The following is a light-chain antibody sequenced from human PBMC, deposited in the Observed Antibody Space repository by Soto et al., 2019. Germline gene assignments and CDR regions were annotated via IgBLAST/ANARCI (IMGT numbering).Light chain of an antibody. Sequence: QSALTQPASVSGSPGQSITISCTGTGSDVGGYKYVSWYQQLPGKAPKLMIYDVSYRPSGVSDRFSGSKSGNTASLIISGLQAEDEADYYRSSYASSSPFVFGTGTKVT. V-gene: IGLV2-14*01. J-gene: IGLJ1*01. CDR2: DVS. CDR1: GSDVGGYKY. CDR3: SSYASSSPFV.